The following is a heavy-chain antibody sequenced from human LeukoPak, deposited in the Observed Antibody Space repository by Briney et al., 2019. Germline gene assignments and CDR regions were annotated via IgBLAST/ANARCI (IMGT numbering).Heavy chain of an antibody. CDR1: GYRFTSYC. CDR3: ARRAGEWELLDY. Sequence: GESLQISSKVSGYRFTSYCIGWVRQMPGKGLEWMGIIYPGDSDTRYSPPFQGQVTISADKSISTAYLQWSSLRASDTAMYYCARRAGEWELLDYWGQGTLVTVSS. CDR2: IYPGDSDT. V-gene: IGHV5-51*01. D-gene: IGHD1-26*01. J-gene: IGHJ4*02.